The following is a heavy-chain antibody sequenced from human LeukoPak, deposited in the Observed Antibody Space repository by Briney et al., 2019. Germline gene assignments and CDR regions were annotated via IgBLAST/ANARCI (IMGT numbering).Heavy chain of an antibody. CDR1: GYTFTGYY. CDR2: INPNRGGT. V-gene: IGHV1-2*02. Sequence: ASVKVSCKASGYTFTGYYMHWVRQAPGQGLEWMGWINPNRGGTNYAQKFQGRVTMTRDTSISTAYMELSRLRSDDTAVYYCARGTPDGYSYGLALDYWGQGALVTVSS. J-gene: IGHJ4*02. CDR3: ARGTPDGYSYGLALDY. D-gene: IGHD5-18*01.